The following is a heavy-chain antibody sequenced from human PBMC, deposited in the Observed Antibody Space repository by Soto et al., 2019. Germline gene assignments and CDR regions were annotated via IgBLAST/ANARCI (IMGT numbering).Heavy chain of an antibody. CDR3: AKRRERCYYIFDY. CDR2: ISGSGEST. Sequence: GSLRLSCAASGFTFSSFAMSWVRQAPGKGLEWVSSISGSGESTYYADSVKGRLSISRDNSKNTLYLQMNSLRAEDTAVYYCAKRRERCYYIFDYWGQGTPVTVSS. CDR1: GFTFSSFA. J-gene: IGHJ4*02. V-gene: IGHV3-23*01. D-gene: IGHD3-10*01.